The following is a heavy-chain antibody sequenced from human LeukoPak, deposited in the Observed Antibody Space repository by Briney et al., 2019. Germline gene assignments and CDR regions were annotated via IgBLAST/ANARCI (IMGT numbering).Heavy chain of an antibody. CDR3: ARGIVVQPSANWFDP. CDR1: GYTFTTYA. J-gene: IGHJ5*02. Sequence: GPVKASCKTSGYTFTTYAIHWVRQAPGQRLEWMGLINADDGNTRYSQGFQGRVTITRDTSANTAYMELSSLRFEDTAVYYCARGIVVQPSANWFDPWGQGTPVTVSS. D-gene: IGHD2-2*01. V-gene: IGHV1-3*03. CDR2: INADDGNT.